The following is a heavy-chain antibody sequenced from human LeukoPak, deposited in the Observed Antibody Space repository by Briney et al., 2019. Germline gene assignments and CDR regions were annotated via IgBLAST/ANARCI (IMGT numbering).Heavy chain of an antibody. CDR1: GFTFCSYE. D-gene: IGHD3-10*02. Sequence: PGGSLRLSCAASGFTFCSYEVKWVRQAPGKGLEWVSYISSSGSTIYYADSVKGRFTISRDNAKNSLYLQMNSRRAEDTAVYYWAELGITMIGGVWGKGTTVTISS. J-gene: IGHJ6*04. CDR2: ISSSGSTI. V-gene: IGHV3-48*03. CDR3: AELGITMIGGV.